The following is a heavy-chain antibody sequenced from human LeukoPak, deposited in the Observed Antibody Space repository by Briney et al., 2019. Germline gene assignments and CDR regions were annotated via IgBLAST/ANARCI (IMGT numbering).Heavy chain of an antibody. V-gene: IGHV3-7*01. CDR3: LGNWFDP. J-gene: IGHJ5*02. Sequence: PGGSLRLSCAATGFTFSSYWMSWVRQAPGKGLEWVANIKPEGSEKYYVDSVKGRFTISRDNAKNSLYLQMNSLRAGDTAVYYCLGNWFDPWGQGTLVTVSS. CDR2: IKPEGSEK. CDR1: GFTFSSYW.